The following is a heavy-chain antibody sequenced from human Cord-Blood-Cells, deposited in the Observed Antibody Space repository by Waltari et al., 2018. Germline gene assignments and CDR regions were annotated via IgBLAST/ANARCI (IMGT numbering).Heavy chain of an antibody. CDR2: IWYDGSNK. V-gene: IGHV3-33*01. CDR3: ARGGYYDILTGMDV. J-gene: IGHJ6*02. Sequence: WVRQAPGKGLEWVAVIWYDGSNKYYADSVKGRFTISRDNSKNTLYLQMNSLRAEDTDVYYCARGGYYDILTGMDVWGQGTTVTVSS. D-gene: IGHD3-9*01.